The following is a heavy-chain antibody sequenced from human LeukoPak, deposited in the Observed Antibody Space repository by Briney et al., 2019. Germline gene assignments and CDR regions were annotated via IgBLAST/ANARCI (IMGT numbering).Heavy chain of an antibody. V-gene: IGHV4-59*01. CDR3: AKGTAAAEFDP. CDR2: IYYSGST. D-gene: IGHD6-13*01. J-gene: IGHJ5*02. CDR1: GGSISSYY. Sequence: SETLSLTSTVSGGSISSYYWSWIRQPPGKGLEWIGYIYYSGSTNYNPSLKSRVTISVDTSKNQFSLKLSSVTAADTAVYYCAKGTAAAEFDPWGQGTLVTVSS.